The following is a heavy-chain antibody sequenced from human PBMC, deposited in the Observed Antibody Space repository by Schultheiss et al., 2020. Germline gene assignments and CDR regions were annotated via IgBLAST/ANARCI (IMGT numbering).Heavy chain of an antibody. V-gene: IGHV1-8*01. J-gene: IGHJ4*02. D-gene: IGHD2-15*01. CDR3: ANNRDVVVGGY. CDR1: GYTFTSYD. CDR2: MNPNSGNT. Sequence: ASVKVSCKASGYTFTSYDINWVRQATGQGLEWMGWMNPNSGNTGYAQKFQGRVTMTRDTSTSTVYMELSSLRSEDTAIYYCANNRDVVVGGYWGQGTLVTVSA.